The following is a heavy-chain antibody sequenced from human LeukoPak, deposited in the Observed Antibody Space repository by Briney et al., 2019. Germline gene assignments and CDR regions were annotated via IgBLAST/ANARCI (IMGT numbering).Heavy chain of an antibody. V-gene: IGHV3-7*05. CDR2: IKQDGSEK. CDR1: GFPFSTYS. D-gene: IGHD5-24*01. J-gene: IGHJ5*02. Sequence: GESLRLSCAASGFPFSTYSMIWVRQAPGKGLEWVGNIKQDGSEKRYADSVRGRFSISRDNAQTSLYLQMNSLRAEDTAVYYCARASDPWLQLTWGQGTLVTVSS. CDR3: ARASDPWLQLT.